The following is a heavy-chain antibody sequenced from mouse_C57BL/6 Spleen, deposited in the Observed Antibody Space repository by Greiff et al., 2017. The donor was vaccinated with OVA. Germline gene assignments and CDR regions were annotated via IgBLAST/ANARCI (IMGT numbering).Heavy chain of an antibody. J-gene: IGHJ2*01. CDR3: ARSGSNYRYFDY. V-gene: IGHV1-81*01. CDR2: IYPRSGNT. Sequence: VQLKESGAELARPGASVKLSCKASGYTFTSYGISWVKQRTGQGLEWIGEIYPRSGNTYYNEKFKGKATLTADKSSSTAYMELRSLTSEDSAVYFCARSGSNYRYFDYWGQGTTLTVSS. D-gene: IGHD2-5*01. CDR1: GYTFTSYG.